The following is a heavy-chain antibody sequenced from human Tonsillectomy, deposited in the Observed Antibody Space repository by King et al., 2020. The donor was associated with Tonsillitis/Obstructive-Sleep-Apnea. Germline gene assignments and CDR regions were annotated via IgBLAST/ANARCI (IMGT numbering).Heavy chain of an antibody. J-gene: IGHJ6*03. D-gene: IGHD6-6*01. CDR3: ARQDSSLDYYYYYMDV. CDR1: GYSFTSYW. V-gene: IGHV5-10-1*01. CDR2: IDPSDSYT. Sequence: VQLVESGAEVKKPGESLSISCTGSGYSFTSYWISWVRQMPGNGLVWMGKIDPSDSYTNYSPSFQGHVTISADKSISTAYLQWSSLKASDTAMYYCARQDSSLDYYYYYMDVWGKGTTVTVSS.